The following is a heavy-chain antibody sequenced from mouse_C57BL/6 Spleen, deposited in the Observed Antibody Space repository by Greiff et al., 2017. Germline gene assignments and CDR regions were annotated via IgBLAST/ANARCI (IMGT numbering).Heavy chain of an antibody. D-gene: IGHD2-4*01. CDR3: ARNYDYLYAMDY. CDR2: IYPGDGDT. CDR1: GYAFSSYW. J-gene: IGHJ4*01. V-gene: IGHV1-80*01. Sequence: VQLQQSGAELVKPGASVKISCKASGYAFSSYWMNWVKQRPGKGLEWIGQIYPGDGDTNYNGKFKGKATLTADKSSSTAYMQLSSLTSADSAVYFCARNYDYLYAMDYWGQGTSVTVSS.